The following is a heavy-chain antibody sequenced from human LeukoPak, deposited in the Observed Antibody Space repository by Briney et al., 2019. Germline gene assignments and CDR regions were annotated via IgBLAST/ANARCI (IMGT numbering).Heavy chain of an antibody. CDR3: ARKYTASYYSIDY. J-gene: IGHJ4*02. V-gene: IGHV3-30*04. CDR2: ISFDATKE. CDR1: GFTFNKYD. Sequence: GGSLRLSCAASGFTFNKYDMHWVRRAPGTGLDWVAFISFDATKEHYADSVKGRFTISRDNTKQTVYLQMNDLKPEDTALYYCARKYTASYYSIDYWGQGTLVTVSS. D-gene: IGHD2-2*01.